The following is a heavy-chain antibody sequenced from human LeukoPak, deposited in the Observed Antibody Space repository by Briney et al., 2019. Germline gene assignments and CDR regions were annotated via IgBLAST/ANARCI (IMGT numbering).Heavy chain of an antibody. CDR3: AKDPNGDYVGAFDT. Sequence: GGSLRLSCAASGFTFSAYGVTWVRQAPGKGPEWVSSMGVSGDNVHYADSVKGRFAISSDNSKNTLYLQMNSLRAEDAAVYYCAKDPNGDYVGAFDTWGQGTMVIVSS. CDR2: MGVSGDNV. J-gene: IGHJ3*02. CDR1: GFTFSAYG. D-gene: IGHD4-17*01. V-gene: IGHV3-23*01.